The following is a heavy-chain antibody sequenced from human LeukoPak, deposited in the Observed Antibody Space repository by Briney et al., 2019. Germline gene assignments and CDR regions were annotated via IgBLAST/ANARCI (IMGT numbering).Heavy chain of an antibody. Sequence: ASVKVSCKASGYTFTSYGISWVRQAPGQGLEWMGWISAYNGNTNYAQKLQGRVTMTTDTSTSTAYMELRSLRSDDTAVYYCARTSLGAAAGTGFSYYYYMDVWGKGTTVTVSS. CDR3: ARTSLGAAAGTGFSYYYYMDV. V-gene: IGHV1-18*01. CDR2: ISAYNGNT. D-gene: IGHD6-13*01. CDR1: GYTFTSYG. J-gene: IGHJ6*03.